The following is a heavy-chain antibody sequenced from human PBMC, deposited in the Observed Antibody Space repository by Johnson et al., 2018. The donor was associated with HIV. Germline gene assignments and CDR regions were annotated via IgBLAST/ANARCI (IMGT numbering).Heavy chain of an antibody. CDR1: GLTFSSYA. CDR3: AKVETAMVNAFDI. CDR2: ISHDGSNK. V-gene: IGHV3-30-3*01. D-gene: IGHD5-18*01. J-gene: IGHJ3*02. Sequence: QVQLVESGGGVVQPGRSLRLSCAASGLTFSSYAMYCVRQAPGTGLEWVAVISHDGSNKYYADSVKGRFTISRDNSKNTLYLQMNSLRAEDTAVYYCAKVETAMVNAFDIWGQGTMVTVSS.